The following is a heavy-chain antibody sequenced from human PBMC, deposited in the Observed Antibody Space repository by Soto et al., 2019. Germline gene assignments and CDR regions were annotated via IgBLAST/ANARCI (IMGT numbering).Heavy chain of an antibody. CDR2: IRSKANSYAT. CDR1: GFTFSGSA. D-gene: IGHD2-21*01. J-gene: IGHJ4*02. CDR3: TRGNTLFHYYFDY. V-gene: IGHV3-73*02. Sequence: EVQLVESGGGLVQPGGSLKLSCAASGFTFSGSAMHWVRQASGKGLEWVGRIRSKANSYATAYAASVKGRFTISRDDSKNTAYLQMNSLKTEDTAVYYCTRGNTLFHYYFDYSGQGTLVTVSS.